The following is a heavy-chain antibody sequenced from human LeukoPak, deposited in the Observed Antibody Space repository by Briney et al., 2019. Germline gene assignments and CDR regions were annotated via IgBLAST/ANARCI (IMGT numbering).Heavy chain of an antibody. D-gene: IGHD3-3*01. CDR3: ARVKEWLDRYYYYMDV. J-gene: IGHJ6*03. CDR2: ISSSGSYI. V-gene: IGHV3-21*06. CDR1: GFTFNSYS. Sequence: PGGSLRLSCAASGFTFNSYSMNWVRQAPGKGLEWVSSISSSGSYIYYADSVKGRFTVSRDNAHNSLYLQMNSLRAEDTAVYYCARVKEWLDRYYYYMDVWGKGTTVTVSS.